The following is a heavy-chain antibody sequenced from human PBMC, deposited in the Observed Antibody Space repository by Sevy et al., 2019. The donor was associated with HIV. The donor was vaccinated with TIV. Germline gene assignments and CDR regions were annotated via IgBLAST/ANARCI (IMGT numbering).Heavy chain of an antibody. CDR1: GFTFSSYN. CDR2: ISGSSNYI. J-gene: IGHJ4*02. Sequence: GGSLRLSCAASGFTFSSYNINWIRQAPGKGLEWVSSISGSSNYIYYSDSVKGRFTISRDNAKNTVYLQMTSLRPEDTAVYYCAKDVASPKPLYYFDFWGQGNLVTVSS. CDR3: AKDVASPKPLYYFDF. V-gene: IGHV3-21*01.